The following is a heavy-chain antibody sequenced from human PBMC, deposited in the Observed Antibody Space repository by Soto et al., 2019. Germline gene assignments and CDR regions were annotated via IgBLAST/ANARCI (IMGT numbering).Heavy chain of an antibody. CDR2: IKQDGSEK. J-gene: IGHJ4*02. CDR1: GFTFSSYW. CDR3: ARIRDLAGSWSRFDY. Sequence: EVQLVESGGGLVQPGGSLRLSCAASGFTFSSYWMSWVRQAPGKGLEWLANIKQDGSEKYYVASEKGRFTISRDNAKNALYLQMNSLRAEDTAVYYCARIRDLAGSWSRFDYWGQGTLVTVSS. V-gene: IGHV3-7*03. D-gene: IGHD6-13*01.